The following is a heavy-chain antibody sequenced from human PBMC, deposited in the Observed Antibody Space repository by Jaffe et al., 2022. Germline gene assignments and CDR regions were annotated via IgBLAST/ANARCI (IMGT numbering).Heavy chain of an antibody. J-gene: IGHJ6*03. Sequence: QVQLQESGPGLVRPSGTLSLTCTVSGDSISTSVWWTWVRQSPGQGLEWIGEIYHSGSTNYNPSLNSRVTISLDKSKNQFSLNLNSVTAADTAIYYCARYYYYYMDVWGKGTAVTVSS. CDR3: ARYYYYYMDV. CDR1: GDSISTSVW. CDR2: IYHSGST. V-gene: IGHV4-4*02.